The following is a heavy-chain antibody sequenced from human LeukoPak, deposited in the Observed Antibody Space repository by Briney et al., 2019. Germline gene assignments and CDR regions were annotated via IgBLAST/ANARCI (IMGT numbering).Heavy chain of an antibody. D-gene: IGHD3-10*01. CDR1: GFTFNNYA. CDR3: AKIQNPVPGIWFGELLTHFDY. Sequence: PGGSLRLSCAASGFTFNNYAMNWVRQAPGKGLEWVSVITSGGNIYYADSVKGRFTISRDNSKNTLYLQMNSLRAEDTAVYYCAKIQNPVPGIWFGELLTHFDYWGQGTLVTVSS. V-gene: IGHV3-23*01. J-gene: IGHJ4*02. CDR2: ITSGGNI.